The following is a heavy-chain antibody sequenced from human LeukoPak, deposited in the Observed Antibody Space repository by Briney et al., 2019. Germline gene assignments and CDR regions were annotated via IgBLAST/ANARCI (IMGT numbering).Heavy chain of an antibody. V-gene: IGHV1-18*01. CDR1: GYTFTSYG. CDR2: ISAYNGNT. J-gene: IGHJ4*02. CDR3: ARSKEHIVVVTAIPFDY. Sequence: ASVKVSCKASGYTFTSYGISWVRQAPGQGLEWMGWISAYNGNTNYAQKLQGRVTMTTDTSTSTAYMELRSLRSDDTAVYYCARSKEHIVVVTAIPFDYWGQGTLVTVSS. D-gene: IGHD2-21*02.